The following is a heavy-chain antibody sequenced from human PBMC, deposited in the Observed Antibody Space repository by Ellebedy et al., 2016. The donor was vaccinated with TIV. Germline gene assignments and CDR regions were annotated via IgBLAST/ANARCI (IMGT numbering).Heavy chain of an antibody. CDR1: GYTFTSYA. V-gene: IGHV1-3*01. CDR2: INAGNGNT. D-gene: IGHD3-10*01. J-gene: IGHJ4*02. CDR3: ARDKLLWFGEQNFFDY. Sequence: ASVKVSXKASGYTFTSYAMHWVRQAPGQRLEWMGWINAGNGNTKYSQKFQGRVTITRDTSASTAYMELSSLRSEDTAVYYCARDKLLWFGEQNFFDYWGQGTLVTVSS.